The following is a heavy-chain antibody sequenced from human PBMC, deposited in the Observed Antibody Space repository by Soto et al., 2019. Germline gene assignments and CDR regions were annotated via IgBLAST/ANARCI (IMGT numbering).Heavy chain of an antibody. CDR1: GFTFSSYW. D-gene: IGHD3-3*01. CDR2: IKQDGSEK. CDR3: ARVHDFYYYYYYMDV. Sequence: GGSLRLSCAASGFTFSSYWMRWVRQAPGKGLEWVANIKQDGSEKYYVDSVKGRFTISRDNAKNSLYLQMDSLRAEDTAVYYCARVHDFYYYYYYMDVWGKGTTVTVSS. V-gene: IGHV3-7*01. J-gene: IGHJ6*03.